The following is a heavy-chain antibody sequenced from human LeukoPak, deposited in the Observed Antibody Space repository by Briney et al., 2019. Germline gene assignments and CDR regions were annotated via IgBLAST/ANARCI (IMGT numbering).Heavy chain of an antibody. V-gene: IGHV1-46*01. Sequence: ASVKVSCKASGYTFTNYYMHWVRQAPGQGLEWMGIINPSGGSTTYAQKFQGRVTMTRDTSTSTVYMELSRLRSEDMALYYCARGPGRYYFDYWGQGALVTVSS. CDR3: ARGPGRYYFDY. CDR1: GYTFTNYY. CDR2: INPSGGST. J-gene: IGHJ4*02.